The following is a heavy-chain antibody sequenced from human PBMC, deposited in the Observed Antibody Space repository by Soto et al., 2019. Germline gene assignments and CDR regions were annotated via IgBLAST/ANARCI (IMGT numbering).Heavy chain of an antibody. Sequence: LGESLKISCKGSGYSFTSYWVSWVHQMPGKGLEWMERIDPSDSYTNYSPSFQGHVTISADKSISTAYLQWSSLKASDTAMYYCARHSLRYDFWSGYYRDSKEGGRDYWGQGTLVTVSS. D-gene: IGHD3-3*01. CDR1: GYSFTSYW. CDR3: ARHSLRYDFWSGYYRDSKEGGRDY. V-gene: IGHV5-10-1*01. CDR2: IDPSDSYT. J-gene: IGHJ4*02.